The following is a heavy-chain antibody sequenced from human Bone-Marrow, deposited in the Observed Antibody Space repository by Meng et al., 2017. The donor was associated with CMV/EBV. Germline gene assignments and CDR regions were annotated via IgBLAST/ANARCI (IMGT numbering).Heavy chain of an antibody. CDR3: ARERLYPHYGMDV. J-gene: IGHJ6*01. CDR1: GGTFSSYT. D-gene: IGHD2-8*01. V-gene: IGHV1-69*04. Sequence: SVKVSCKASGGTFSSYTISWVRQAPGQGLEWMGRIIPILGIANYAQKFQGRVTMTRDTSISTAYMGLSRLRSDDTAVYYCARERLYPHYGMDVWGQGTTGNGAS. CDR2: IIPILGIA.